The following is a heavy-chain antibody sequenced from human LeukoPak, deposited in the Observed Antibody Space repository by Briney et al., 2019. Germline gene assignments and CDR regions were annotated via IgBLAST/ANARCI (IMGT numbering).Heavy chain of an antibody. CDR3: ARDIAAAGDY. J-gene: IGHJ4*02. D-gene: IGHD6-13*01. V-gene: IGHV3-9*01. CDR2: FSWNSGGI. CDR1: GFTFDDYA. Sequence: PGRSLRLSCAASGFTFDDYAIHWVRQAPGKGLEWVSGFSWNSGGIGYADSVKGRFTISRDNAKNSLYLQMNSLRAEDTAVYYCARDIAAAGDYWGQGTLVTVSS.